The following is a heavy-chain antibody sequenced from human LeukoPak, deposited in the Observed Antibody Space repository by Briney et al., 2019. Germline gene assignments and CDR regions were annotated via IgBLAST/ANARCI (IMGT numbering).Heavy chain of an antibody. CDR2: IIPILRSA. CDR1: GVTFSNNS. V-gene: IGHV1-69*13. CDR3: ARARTSIRFTDSFDI. J-gene: IGHJ3*02. Sequence: GASVKVSSKTSGVTFSNNSITWVRQAPGQGLEWLGGIIPILRSASYAQKFRGRLRMTSDESTTTAYMELSSLSSDDTAMYFCARARTSIRFTDSFDIWSQGTLVTVSS. D-gene: IGHD2-21*01.